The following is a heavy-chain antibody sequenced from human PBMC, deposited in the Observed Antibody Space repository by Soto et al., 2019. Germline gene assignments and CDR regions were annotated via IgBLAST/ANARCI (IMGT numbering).Heavy chain of an antibody. CDR1: GGSISSGDYY. V-gene: IGHV4-30-4*01. Sequence: SETLSLTCTVSGGSISSGDYYWSWIRQPPGKGLEWIGYIYYSGSTYYNPSLKSRVTISVDTSKNQFSLKLSSVTAADTAVYYCARDVVVAAKGLGFDPWGQGTLVTVSS. CDR3: ARDVVVAAKGLGFDP. CDR2: IYYSGST. J-gene: IGHJ5*02. D-gene: IGHD2-15*01.